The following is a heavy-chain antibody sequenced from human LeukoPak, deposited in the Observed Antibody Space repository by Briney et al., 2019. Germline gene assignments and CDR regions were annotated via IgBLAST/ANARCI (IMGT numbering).Heavy chain of an antibody. D-gene: IGHD2-21*01. J-gene: IGHJ6*03. CDR2: IYSGDST. V-gene: IGHV3-66*01. CDR3: ARGHYCGGDCYYMDV. CDR1: GFTVSSNY. Sequence: HPGGSLRLSCAASGFTVSSNYMSWVRQAPGKGLEWVSVIYSGDSTYYADSVKGRFTISRDNSKNTLYLQMNSLRAEDTAVYYCARGHYCGGDCYYMDVWGKGTTVTISS.